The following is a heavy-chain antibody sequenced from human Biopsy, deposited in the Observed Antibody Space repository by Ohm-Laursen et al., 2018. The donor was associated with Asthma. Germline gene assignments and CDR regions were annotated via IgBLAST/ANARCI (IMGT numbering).Heavy chain of an antibody. CDR3: VKDIRLQLWGFDS. CDR2: VSWNSGSI. J-gene: IGHJ4*02. CDR1: GFAVSRDY. V-gene: IGHV3-9*01. D-gene: IGHD6-13*01. Sequence: SLRLSCAASGFAVSRDYMFWVRQAPGKGLEWVSGVSWNSGSIDYADSVKGRFTISRDNAKNSLYLQMNSLRGADTALYYCVKDIRLQLWGFDSWGQGTLVTVSS.